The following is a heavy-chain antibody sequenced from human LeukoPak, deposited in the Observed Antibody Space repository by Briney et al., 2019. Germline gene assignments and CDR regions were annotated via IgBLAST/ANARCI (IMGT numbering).Heavy chain of an antibody. D-gene: IGHD1-26*01. Sequence: ASVKVSCKASGYTFTGYYMHWVRQAPGQGLEWMGWINPNSGGTNYAQKFQGWVTMTRDTSISTAYMELSRLRSDDTAVYYCARAMGIVGATFYYYGMDVWGQGTTVTVSS. J-gene: IGHJ6*02. V-gene: IGHV1-2*04. CDR2: INPNSGGT. CDR1: GYTFTGYY. CDR3: ARAMGIVGATFYYYGMDV.